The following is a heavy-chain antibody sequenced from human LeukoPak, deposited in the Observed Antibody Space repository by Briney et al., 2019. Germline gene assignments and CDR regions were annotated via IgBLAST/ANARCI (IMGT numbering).Heavy chain of an antibody. CDR3: AKGATGLRIVGDD. CDR2: ITGSGNDA. D-gene: IGHD2-15*01. J-gene: IGHJ4*02. Sequence: GGSLRLSCAASGFTFSNYAVTWVRQAPGKGLEWVSTITGSGNDAYYADSVKGRFTISRDNSKNMLYLQMDSLRAEDTAVFYCAKGATGLRIVGDDWGQGTLVTVSS. CDR1: GFTFSNYA. V-gene: IGHV3-23*01.